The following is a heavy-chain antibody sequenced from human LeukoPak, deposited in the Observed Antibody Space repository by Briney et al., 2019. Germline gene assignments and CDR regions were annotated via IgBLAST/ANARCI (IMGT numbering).Heavy chain of an antibody. Sequence: GESLKISCKGSGYSFTSYWIGWGRPMPGKGLEWMGIIYPGDSDTRYSPSFQGQVTISADKSISTAYLQWSNLKASDTAMYYCARKYYYDSSGYYPGVSDAFDIWGQGTMVTVSS. D-gene: IGHD3-22*01. V-gene: IGHV5-51*01. J-gene: IGHJ3*02. CDR1: GYSFTSYW. CDR3: ARKYYYDSSGYYPGVSDAFDI. CDR2: IYPGDSDT.